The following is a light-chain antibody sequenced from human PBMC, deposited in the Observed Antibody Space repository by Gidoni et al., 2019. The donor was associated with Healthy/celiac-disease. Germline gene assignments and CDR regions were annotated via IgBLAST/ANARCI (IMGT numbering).Light chain of an antibody. V-gene: IGKV1-9*01. CDR1: QGIGSY. Sequence: DIQLTQSPSFLSASVGDSVTITCRASQGIGSYLAWYQQKPGKAPKLLIYSASTLQSGVPSRFSGSGSGTEFTLTISSLQPEDFATYYCQQLSTYPITFXQXTRLEIK. J-gene: IGKJ5*01. CDR3: QQLSTYPIT. CDR2: SAS.